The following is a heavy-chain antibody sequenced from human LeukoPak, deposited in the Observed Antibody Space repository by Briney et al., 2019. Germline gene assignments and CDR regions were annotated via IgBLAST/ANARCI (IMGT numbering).Heavy chain of an antibody. D-gene: IGHD4-23*01. Sequence: ASVKVSCKASGYTFTGYYMHWVRQAPGQGLEWMGWINPNSGGTNYAQKFQGRVTMTRDTSISTAYLQWSSLKASDTAMYYCARHSHLRRWSWFDPWGQGTLVTVSS. J-gene: IGHJ5*02. V-gene: IGHV1-2*02. CDR2: INPNSGGT. CDR1: GYTFTGYY. CDR3: ARHSHLRRWSWFDP.